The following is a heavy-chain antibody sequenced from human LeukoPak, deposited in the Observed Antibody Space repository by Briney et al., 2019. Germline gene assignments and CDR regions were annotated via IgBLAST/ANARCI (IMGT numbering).Heavy chain of an antibody. V-gene: IGHV1-8*01. CDR2: INPNSGNT. CDR1: GYTFTSYD. D-gene: IGHD3-9*01. CDR3: ARGLKYDILTGYYNYLPDY. Sequence: ASVKVSCKASGYTFTSYDINWVRQATGQGLEWMGWINPNSGNTGYAQKFQGRVTMTRNTSISTAYMELSSLRSEDTAVYYCARGLKYDILTGYYNYLPDYWGQGTLVTVSS. J-gene: IGHJ4*02.